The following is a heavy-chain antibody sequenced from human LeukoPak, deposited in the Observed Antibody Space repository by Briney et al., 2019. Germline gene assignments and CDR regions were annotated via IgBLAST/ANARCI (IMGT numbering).Heavy chain of an antibody. D-gene: IGHD3-9*01. CDR2: IYPGDSDT. CDR3: ARLSSSVLRYFDDGIQH. Sequence: GESLKISCKGSGYSFTSYWIGWVRQMPGKGLEWMGIIYPGDSDTRYSPSFQGQVTISADKSISTAYLQWSSLKASDTAMYYCARLSSSVLRYFDDGIQHWGQGTLVTVSS. CDR1: GYSFTSYW. V-gene: IGHV5-51*01. J-gene: IGHJ1*01.